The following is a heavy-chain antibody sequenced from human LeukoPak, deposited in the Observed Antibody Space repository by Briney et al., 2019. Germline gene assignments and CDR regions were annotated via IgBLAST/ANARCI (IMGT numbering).Heavy chain of an antibody. CDR2: ISYDGSNK. Sequence: GGSLRLSCAASGFTFSSYAIHWVRQAPGKGLEWVAVISYDGSNKYYADSVKGRFTISRDNSKNTLYLQMNSLRAEDTAVYYCARDHHYYDSSGRNALGYWGQGTLVTVSS. J-gene: IGHJ4*02. V-gene: IGHV3-30-3*01. D-gene: IGHD3-22*01. CDR1: GFTFSSYA. CDR3: ARDHHYYDSSGRNALGY.